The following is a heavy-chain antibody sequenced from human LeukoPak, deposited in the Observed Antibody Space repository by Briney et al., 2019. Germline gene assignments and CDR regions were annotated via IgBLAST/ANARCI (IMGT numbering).Heavy chain of an antibody. CDR1: GYTFTSYY. D-gene: IGHD3-16*01. CDR2: INPSGCST. CDR3: ARTGLLRLGDYYFDY. V-gene: IGHV1-46*01. J-gene: IGHJ4*02. Sequence: PGASVKVSCKASGYTFTSYYIHWVRQAPGQGLEGMGIINPSGCSTSHAQKFQGRVTMTRDTSTSTVYMELSSLRSEDTAVYYCARTGLLRLGDYYFDYWGQGTLATVSS.